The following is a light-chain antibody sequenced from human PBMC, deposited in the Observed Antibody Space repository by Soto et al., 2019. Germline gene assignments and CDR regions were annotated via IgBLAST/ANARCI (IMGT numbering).Light chain of an antibody. V-gene: IGKV1-27*01. CDR2: AAS. CDR3: LKYNSAPFT. CDR1: LGISNY. J-gene: IGKJ3*01. Sequence: DIQMTQSPSSLSASVGDRVTITCRASLGISNYLAWYQQKPGKVPKLLIYAASTLQSGVPSRFSGSGSGTDFTLTISSLQPEDVATYYCLKYNSAPFTFGPGTKVDIK.